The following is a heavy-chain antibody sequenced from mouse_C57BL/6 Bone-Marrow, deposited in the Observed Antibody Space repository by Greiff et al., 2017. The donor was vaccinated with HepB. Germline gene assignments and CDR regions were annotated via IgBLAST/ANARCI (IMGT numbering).Heavy chain of an antibody. CDR3: AVTTVVARGYFDV. J-gene: IGHJ1*03. D-gene: IGHD1-1*01. CDR1: GYTFTDHI. Sequence: QVQLQQSGAELASPGESVTLSCKASGYTFTDHIMNWVKKRPGQGLEWIGRIYPVSGETNYNQKFMGKATFSVDRSSSTVYMVLNSLTSEDPAVYYCAVTTVVARGYFDVWGTGTTVTVSS. V-gene: IGHV1-11*01. CDR2: IYPVSGET.